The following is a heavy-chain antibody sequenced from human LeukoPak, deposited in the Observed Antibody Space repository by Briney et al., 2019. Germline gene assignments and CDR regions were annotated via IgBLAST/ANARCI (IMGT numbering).Heavy chain of an antibody. CDR3: ARALHETYGSKD. CDR1: GFTFSSYS. CDR2: ISSSSSYI. V-gene: IGHV3-21*01. Sequence: GGSLRLSCAASGFTFSSYSMNWVRQAPGKGLEWVSSISSSSSYIYYADSVKGRFTISRDNAKNSLYLQMNGLRAEDTAVYYCARALHETYGSKDWGQGTLVTVSS. J-gene: IGHJ4*02. D-gene: IGHD4-17*01.